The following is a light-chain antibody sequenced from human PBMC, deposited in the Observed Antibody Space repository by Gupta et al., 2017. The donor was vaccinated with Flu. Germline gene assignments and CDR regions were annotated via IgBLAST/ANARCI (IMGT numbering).Light chain of an antibody. CDR2: DAS. J-gene: IGKJ4*01. Sequence: PSSLSASVGDRVTVTCQASQDITNYLNSFQQKPVKAPKLLIYDASTLQTGVPSRFSGSGSGTDFTFTISSLQPDDFATYYCHQDYDLAPTFGGGTKVEIK. V-gene: IGKV1-33*01. CDR1: QDITNY. CDR3: HQDYDLAPT.